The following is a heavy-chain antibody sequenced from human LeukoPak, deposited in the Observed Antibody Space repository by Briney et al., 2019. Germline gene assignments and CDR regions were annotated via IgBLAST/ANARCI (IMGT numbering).Heavy chain of an antibody. D-gene: IGHD6-19*01. Sequence: ASVKVSCKAFGFSLTNNYMHWVRQAPGQGLEWMGYMRPTDAYTGYAPKFQGRVTVTRDTSTNTLYMELSSLGSDDTAVYYCVREGAVALKHFDLWGQGTLVTVSS. CDR1: GFSLTNNY. V-gene: IGHV1-46*01. CDR2: MRPTDAYT. J-gene: IGHJ4*02. CDR3: VREGAVALKHFDL.